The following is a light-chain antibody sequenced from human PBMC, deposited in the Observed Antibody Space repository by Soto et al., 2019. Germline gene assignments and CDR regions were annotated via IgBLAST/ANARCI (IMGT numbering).Light chain of an antibody. J-gene: IGLJ1*01. Sequence: QSVLTQPASVSGSPGQSITLSCTGTSSDVGGYNYVSWYQQHTGKAPKLMIYDVSNRPSGVSNRFSGSKSGNTASLTISGLQAEDEADYYCSSYTSSSTYVFGTGTKVTVL. V-gene: IGLV2-14*01. CDR2: DVS. CDR1: SSDVGGYNY. CDR3: SSYTSSSTYV.